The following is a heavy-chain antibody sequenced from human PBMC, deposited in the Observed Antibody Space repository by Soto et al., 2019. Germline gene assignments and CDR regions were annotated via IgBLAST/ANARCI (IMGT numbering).Heavy chain of an antibody. Sequence: VGSLRLSCAASGFTFSDYYMSWIRQAPGKGLEWVSYISSSANTIYYAAPVKGRFTISRDDSKNTLYLQMNSLKTEDTAVYYCTPLLWFGELLPWGQGTLVTVS. V-gene: IGHV3-11*01. CDR1: GFTFSDYY. J-gene: IGHJ5*02. D-gene: IGHD3-10*01. CDR3: TPLLWFGELLP. CDR2: ISSSANTI.